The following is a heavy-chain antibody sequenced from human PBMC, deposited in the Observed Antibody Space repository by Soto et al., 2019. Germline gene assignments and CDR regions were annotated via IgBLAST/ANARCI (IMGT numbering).Heavy chain of an antibody. Sequence: QVQLVESGGGLVKPGGSLTLSCVASGFTFSDYYMAWIRQTPGKGLEWVSYTSVYGVDRFYAASVQGRFTISRDNARKSLSLQMNSLSDEDTAVSDCARPNGESMRYYHGMDVWGQGTTVIVSS. CDR1: GFTFSDYY. J-gene: IGHJ6*02. CDR3: ARPNGESMRYYHGMDV. V-gene: IGHV3-11*01. D-gene: IGHD3-10*01. CDR2: TSVYGVDR.